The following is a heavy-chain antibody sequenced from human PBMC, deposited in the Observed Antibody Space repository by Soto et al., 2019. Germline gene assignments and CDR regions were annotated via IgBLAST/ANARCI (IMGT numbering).Heavy chain of an antibody. V-gene: IGHV4-39*01. J-gene: IGHJ4*02. CDR1: GGSISSSSYY. CDR3: ARLSGTTQSFDY. Sequence: PSETLSLTSTVSGGSISSSSYYWGWIRQPPGKGLEWIGSIYYSGSTYYNPSLKSRVTISVDTSKNQFSLKLSSVTAADTAVYYCARLSGTTQSFDYWGQGTLVTVSS. D-gene: IGHD1-7*01. CDR2: IYYSGST.